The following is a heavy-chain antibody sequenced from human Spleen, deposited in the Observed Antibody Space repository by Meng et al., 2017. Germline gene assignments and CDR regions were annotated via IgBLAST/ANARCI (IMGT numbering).Heavy chain of an antibody. CDR2: IIPIFGTA. D-gene: IGHD3-9*01. CDR1: GGTFSSYA. V-gene: IGHV1-69*05. J-gene: IGHJ4*02. CDR3: ARGFFDWLLAPGYYFDY. Sequence: SVKVSCKASGGTFSSYAISWVRQAPGQGLEWMGGIIPIFGTANYAQKFQGRVTITTDESTSTAYMELSSLRSEDTAVYYCARGFFDWLLAPGYYFDYWGQGTLVTVSS.